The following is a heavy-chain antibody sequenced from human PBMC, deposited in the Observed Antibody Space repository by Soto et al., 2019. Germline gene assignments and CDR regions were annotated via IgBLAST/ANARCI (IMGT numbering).Heavy chain of an antibody. Sequence: QDHLVESGGGVVQPGTSLRLSCAASGFTFNTYGMHWVRQAPGKGLEWVAVISYDGSDKFYADSVKGRFTISRDNSKNTLYLQMSSLRPEDTAIYYCAKSPNFYCSSPNSYKYYFDYWGQGTLVTVSS. D-gene: IGHD2-2*02. J-gene: IGHJ4*02. V-gene: IGHV3-30*18. CDR2: ISYDGSDK. CDR1: GFTFNTYG. CDR3: AKSPNFYCSSPNSYKYYFDY.